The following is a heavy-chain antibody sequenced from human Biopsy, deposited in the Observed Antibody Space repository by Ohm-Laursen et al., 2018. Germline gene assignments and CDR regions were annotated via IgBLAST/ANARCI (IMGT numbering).Heavy chain of an antibody. Sequence: GTLSLTCSVFGKTLSDYQWSWIRQPPGKGLEWIGQINQAGTTNYNPSLKSRVSISADASKYEFSLRLTSVTAADTAVYLCGNEVHGRDYWGLGAQVTVSS. D-gene: IGHD2-15*01. CDR3: GNEVHGRDY. CDR1: GKTLSDYQ. CDR2: INQAGTT. V-gene: IGHV4-34*08. J-gene: IGHJ4*02.